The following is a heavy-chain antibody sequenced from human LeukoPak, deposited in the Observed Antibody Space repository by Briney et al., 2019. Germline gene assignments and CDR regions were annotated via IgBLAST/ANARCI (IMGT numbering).Heavy chain of an antibody. CDR2: MNPNSGNT. J-gene: IGHJ4*02. Sequence: GASVKVSCKASGYTFTSYDINWVRQATGQGLEWMGWMNPNSGNTGYAQKFQGRVTMTRNTSISTAYMELSSLRSEDTAVYYCARGRFGDSNGWYVRNYFDYWGQGTLVTVSS. V-gene: IGHV1-8*01. CDR3: ARGRFGDSNGWYVRNYFDY. CDR1: GYTFTSYD. D-gene: IGHD6-19*01.